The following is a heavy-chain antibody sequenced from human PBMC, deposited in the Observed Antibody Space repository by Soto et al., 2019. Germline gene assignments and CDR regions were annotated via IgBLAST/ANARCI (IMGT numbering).Heavy chain of an antibody. Sequence: EVQLVESGGGLVRLGGSLGFSFAPSGLPFVGYWWPWFGKPPGKGLGWVSRIITDGSVTTYADSGKGRFTISRDNAKNTLYLQMNSLRTEDTAVYYCARAPYSSGWWGFDYWGQGTLVTVSS. CDR1: GLPFVGYW. CDR2: IITDGSVT. J-gene: IGHJ4*02. V-gene: IGHV3-74*01. D-gene: IGHD6-19*01. CDR3: ARAPYSSGWWGFDY.